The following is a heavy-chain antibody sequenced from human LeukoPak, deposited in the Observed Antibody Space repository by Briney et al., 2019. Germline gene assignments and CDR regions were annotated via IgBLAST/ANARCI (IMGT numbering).Heavy chain of an antibody. CDR3: ARSRGYSYGYDH. J-gene: IGHJ5*02. D-gene: IGHD5-18*01. V-gene: IGHV2-70*04. CDR2: IDWDNDK. Sequence: SGPALVKPTQTLTLTCTFSGFSLSTNGMRVSWVRQPPGKALEWLARIDWDNDKYYSPSLRTRLTISKDTSKNQVVLTMTNVDPVDTATYYCARSRGYSYGYDHWGQGTLVTVSS. CDR1: GFSLSTNGMR.